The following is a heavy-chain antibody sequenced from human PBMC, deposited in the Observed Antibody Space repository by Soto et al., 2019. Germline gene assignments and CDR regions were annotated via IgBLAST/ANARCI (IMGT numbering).Heavy chain of an antibody. CDR3: ARAYSYGSHWFFEL. V-gene: IGHV1-18*04. D-gene: IGHD5-18*01. Sequence: QVQLVQSGAEVRKPGASVKVSCTASGYSFTNYGITWVRQAPGQGLEWMGWISLNNGDTKYAQKVQGRVTMTTDTSTSTGYMELWNLSYDDTAVYYCARAYSYGSHWFFELWGRGTLVTVSS. J-gene: IGHJ2*01. CDR2: ISLNNGDT. CDR1: GYSFTNYG.